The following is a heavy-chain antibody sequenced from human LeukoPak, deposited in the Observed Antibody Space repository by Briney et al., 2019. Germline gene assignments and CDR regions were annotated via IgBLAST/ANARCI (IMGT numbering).Heavy chain of an antibody. V-gene: IGHV4-4*07. CDR1: GGSISNYF. CDR3: ARDLWVSGSYETSDY. D-gene: IGHD1-26*01. J-gene: IGHJ4*02. Sequence: SETLSLTCTVSGGSISNYFWSWIRQPAGKGLEWIGRIYNGGSPNYNPSLRSRVSMSIDASKNQFSLKMSSVTAADTAMYYCARDLWVSGSYETSDYWGQGTLVTVSS. CDR2: IYNGGSP.